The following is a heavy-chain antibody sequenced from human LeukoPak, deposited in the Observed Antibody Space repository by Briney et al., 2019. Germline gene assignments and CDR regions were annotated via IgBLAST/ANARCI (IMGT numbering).Heavy chain of an antibody. CDR1: GFTFSTYA. CDR2: LSGNGNAI. V-gene: IGHV3-23*01. Sequence: GGSLRLSCAASGFTFSTYAMSWVRQAPGKGLECVSALSGNGNAIYYADSVKGRFTISRDNSKNTLSLQMNSLRAEDTAVYYCAKALYGGHDYWGQGTLVTVSS. D-gene: IGHD4-23*01. CDR3: AKALYGGHDY. J-gene: IGHJ4*02.